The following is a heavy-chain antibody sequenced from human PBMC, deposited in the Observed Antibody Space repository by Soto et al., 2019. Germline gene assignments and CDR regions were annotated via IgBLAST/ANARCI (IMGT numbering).Heavy chain of an antibody. CDR2: INESGST. Sequence: QVQLQQWGAGLLKPSETLSLTCAVYGGSFSGYYWSWIRQPPGKGLEWIGEINESGSTKYNPSLKNRVTIAVDTTKNQFSLKLSSVTAADKAVYYWAGGLILWYGELSRRVDHYYYMDVWGKGTTVTVSS. CDR3: AGGLILWYGELSRRVDHYYYMDV. D-gene: IGHD3-10*01. CDR1: GGSFSGYY. J-gene: IGHJ6*03. V-gene: IGHV4-34*01.